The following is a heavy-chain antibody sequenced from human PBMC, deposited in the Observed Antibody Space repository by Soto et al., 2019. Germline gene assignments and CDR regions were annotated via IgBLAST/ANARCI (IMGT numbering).Heavy chain of an antibody. Sequence: PGGSLRLSCAASGFTFSSYVMNWVRQAPGKGLELVSTIGITSGSTYYADSVKGRFAISRDNSKNTLYLQMNSLRAEDTAVYYCARPSISAPGTYWGQGTRVTVSS. V-gene: IGHV3-23*01. CDR1: GFTFSSYV. D-gene: IGHD6-13*01. CDR2: IGITSGST. CDR3: ARPSISAPGTY. J-gene: IGHJ4*02.